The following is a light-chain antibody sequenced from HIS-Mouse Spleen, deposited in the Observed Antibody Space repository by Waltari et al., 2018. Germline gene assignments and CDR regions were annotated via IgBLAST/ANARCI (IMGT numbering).Light chain of an antibody. CDR2: RNN. J-gene: IGLJ3*02. CDR3: AAWDDSLSGPV. Sequence: QSVLTQPPSASGTPGQRVTISCSGSSSNIGSNYVYWYQQLPGTAPKLLIYRNNRRPSGVPDRFPGATSGTSASLAISGLRSEDEADYYCAAWDDSLSGPVFGGGTKLTVL. CDR1: SSNIGSNY. V-gene: IGLV1-47*01.